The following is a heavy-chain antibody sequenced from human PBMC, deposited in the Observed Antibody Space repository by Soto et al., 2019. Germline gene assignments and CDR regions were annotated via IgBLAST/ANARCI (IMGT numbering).Heavy chain of an antibody. Sequence: QVQLQESGPGLVKPSETLSLICTVSGGSISHHYWSWIRQPAGTRLEWIGRMYVTGTTNYNPSLKNXXXXSIDTSKNQFSLXLSSVTAADXXXXXXXXXGGYTGYEXXXXXXIWG. J-gene: IGHJ3*02. CDR3: XXXGGYTGYEXXXXXXI. CDR2: MYVTGTT. V-gene: IGHV4-4*07. D-gene: IGHD5-12*01. CDR1: GGSISHHY.